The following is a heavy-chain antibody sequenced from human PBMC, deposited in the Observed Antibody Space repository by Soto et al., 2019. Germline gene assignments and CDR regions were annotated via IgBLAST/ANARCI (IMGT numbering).Heavy chain of an antibody. V-gene: IGHV3-11*01. CDR1: GFTFSDYY. Sequence: QVQLVESGGGLVKPGGSLRLSCAASGFTFSDYYMSWIRQAPGKGLEWVSYISSSGSTIYYADSVKGRFTISRDNAKNSLYLQMTSLRAEDTAVYYCARVLPMVRGVIILSPWFDPWGQGTLVTVSS. J-gene: IGHJ5*02. CDR3: ARVLPMVRGVIILSPWFDP. D-gene: IGHD3-10*01. CDR2: ISSSGSTI.